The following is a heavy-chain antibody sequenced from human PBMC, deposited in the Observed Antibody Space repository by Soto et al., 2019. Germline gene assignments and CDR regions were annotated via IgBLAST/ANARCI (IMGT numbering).Heavy chain of an antibody. CDR2: IIPIFGTA. J-gene: IGHJ5*02. CDR3: AKALTMASPNWFDP. Sequence: GASVKVSCKASGGTFSTYAISWVRQAPGQGLGWLGGIIPIFGTANYAQKFQGRVTITADESTSTAYMELRSLKSDDTAVYYCAKALTMASPNWFDPWGQGTQVTSPQ. D-gene: IGHD3-10*01. V-gene: IGHV1-69*13. CDR1: GGTFSTYA.